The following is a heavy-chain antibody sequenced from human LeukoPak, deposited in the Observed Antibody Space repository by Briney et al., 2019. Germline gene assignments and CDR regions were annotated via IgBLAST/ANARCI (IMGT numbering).Heavy chain of an antibody. Sequence: GASVKVSCKASGYTFTSYGISWVRQAPGQGLEWMGWISAYNGNTNYAQKLQGRVTMTTDTSTSTAYMELRSLRSDDTAVYYCARDYLYYYGSGSFGSGMDVWGQGTTVTVSS. J-gene: IGHJ6*02. V-gene: IGHV1-18*01. D-gene: IGHD3-10*01. CDR2: ISAYNGNT. CDR1: GYTFTSYG. CDR3: ARDYLYYYGSGSFGSGMDV.